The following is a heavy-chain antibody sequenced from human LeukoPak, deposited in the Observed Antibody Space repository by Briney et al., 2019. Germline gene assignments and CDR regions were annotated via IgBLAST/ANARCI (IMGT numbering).Heavy chain of an antibody. CDR3: ARADDSSGYYYYYYGMDV. CDR1: GYSISSGYY. D-gene: IGHD3-22*01. J-gene: IGHJ6*02. CDR2: IYHSGST. V-gene: IGHV4-38-2*02. Sequence: PSETLSLTCTVSGYSISSGYYWGWIRQPPGKGLEWIGSIYHSGSTYYNPSLKSRVTISVDTSKNQFSLKLSSVTAADTAVYYCARADDSSGYYYYYYGMDVWGQGTTVTVSS.